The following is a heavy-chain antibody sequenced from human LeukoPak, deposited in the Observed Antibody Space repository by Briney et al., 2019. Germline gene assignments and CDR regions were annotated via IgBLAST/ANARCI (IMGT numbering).Heavy chain of an antibody. CDR1: GFTFSSYG. D-gene: IGHD3-9*01. J-gene: IGHJ6*02. CDR3: AKGHYDILTGLVKLYYYYYGMDV. CDR2: LSYVGSNK. Sequence: GGSLRLSCAASGFTFSSYGMHWVRQAPGKGLEGVAVLSYVGSNKYYADSVKGRFTISRDNSKNTLYLQMNSLRAVDTAVYYCAKGHYDILTGLVKLYYYYYGMDVWGQGTTVTVSS. V-gene: IGHV3-30*18.